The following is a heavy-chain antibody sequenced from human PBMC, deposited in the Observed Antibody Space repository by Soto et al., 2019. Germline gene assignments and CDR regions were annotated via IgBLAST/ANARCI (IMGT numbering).Heavy chain of an antibody. V-gene: IGHV1-3*01. J-gene: IGHJ4*02. D-gene: IGHD5-18*01. CDR1: GYSFTSYA. Sequence: QVQLVQSGAEVKKPGASVKVSCKASGYSFTSYAMHWVRQAPGQRLEWMGWINAGNGNTKYSQKFQGRVTITRDTSASTAYMELSSLRSEDTAVYYCARDDRGRGYSDGPGIDYWGQGTLVTVSS. CDR3: ARDDRGRGYSDGPGIDY. CDR2: INAGNGNT.